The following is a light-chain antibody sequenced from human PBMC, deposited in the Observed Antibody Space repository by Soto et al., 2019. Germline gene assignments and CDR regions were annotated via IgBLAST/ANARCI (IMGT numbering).Light chain of an antibody. V-gene: IGKV3-20*01. CDR1: QSVSSSY. J-gene: IGKJ1*01. Sequence: EIVLTQSPGTLSLSPGERATLSCRASQSVSSSYLAWYRQKPGQAPRLLIYGASSRATGIPDRFSGSGSGTDFTLTIRRLEPEDFAVYYCQQYGSSPWTFGQGTKVEIK. CDR3: QQYGSSPWT. CDR2: GAS.